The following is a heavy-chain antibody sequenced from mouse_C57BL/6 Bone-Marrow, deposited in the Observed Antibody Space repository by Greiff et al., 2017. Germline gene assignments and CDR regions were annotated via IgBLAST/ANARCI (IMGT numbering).Heavy chain of an antibody. CDR3: ARGGNYGGYYFDY. J-gene: IGHJ2*01. CDR2: FHPYSDDT. D-gene: IGHD2-1*01. Sequence: VQLVESGAELVKPGASVKMSCKASGYTFTTYPIEWMKQNHGKSLEWIGNFHPYSDDTKYNEKFKGKATWTVEKSSSTVYLELSRLTSDDSAVYYCARGGNYGGYYFDYWGQGTTLTVSS. V-gene: IGHV1-47*01. CDR1: GYTFTTYP.